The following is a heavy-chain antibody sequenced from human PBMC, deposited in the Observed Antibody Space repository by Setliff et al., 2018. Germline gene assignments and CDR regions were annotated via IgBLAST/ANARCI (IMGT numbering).Heavy chain of an antibody. CDR3: ARDGGEY. V-gene: IGHV3-21*01. D-gene: IGHD3-16*01. J-gene: IGHJ4*02. CDR2: ISGGSSYI. Sequence: GGSLRLSCAASGFTFSSYGMNWVRQAPGKGLEWVSCISGGSSYIHYEDSMKGRFTISRDDAKNSVYLQMNSLRAEDTAVYYCARDGGEYWGQGTLVTVSS. CDR1: GFTFSSYG.